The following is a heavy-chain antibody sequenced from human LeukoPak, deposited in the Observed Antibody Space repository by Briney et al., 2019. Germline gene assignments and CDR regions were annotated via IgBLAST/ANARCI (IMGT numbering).Heavy chain of an antibody. CDR1: GYTLTELS. Sequence: ASVKVSCKVSGYTLTELSMHWVRQAPGKGLEWMGGFDPEDGETIYAQKFQGRVTMTEDTSTDTAYMELSSLRSEDTAVYYCASGGFMPDPQRYWGQGTLVTVSS. V-gene: IGHV1-24*01. CDR3: ASGGFMPDPQRY. CDR2: FDPEDGET. D-gene: IGHD3-16*01. J-gene: IGHJ4*02.